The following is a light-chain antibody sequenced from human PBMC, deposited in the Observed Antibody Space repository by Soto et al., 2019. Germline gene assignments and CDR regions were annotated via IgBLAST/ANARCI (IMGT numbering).Light chain of an antibody. V-gene: IGLV1-44*01. Sequence: QSVLTQPPSASGTPGLRVTISCSGSNSNIGSNTVNWYQQLPGTAPKLLIYYDNLRPSGVPDRISGSKSGTSASLAISGLQSDDEADYYCAAWDDSLNGRVFGTGTKFTVL. CDR1: NSNIGSNT. CDR2: YDN. CDR3: AAWDDSLNGRV. J-gene: IGLJ1*01.